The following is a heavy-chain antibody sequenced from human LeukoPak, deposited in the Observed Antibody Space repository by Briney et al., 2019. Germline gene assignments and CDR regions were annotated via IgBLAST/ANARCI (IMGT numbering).Heavy chain of an antibody. CDR3: ARHRDGYNPDY. Sequence: GGSLRLSCAASGFTVSSNYMSWVRHAPGKGLEWVSVIYSGGSTYYADSVKGRFTISRDNSKNTLYLQMNSLRAEDTAVYYCARHRDGYNPDYWGQGTLVTVSS. D-gene: IGHD5-24*01. CDR2: IYSGGST. V-gene: IGHV3-53*01. J-gene: IGHJ4*02. CDR1: GFTVSSNY.